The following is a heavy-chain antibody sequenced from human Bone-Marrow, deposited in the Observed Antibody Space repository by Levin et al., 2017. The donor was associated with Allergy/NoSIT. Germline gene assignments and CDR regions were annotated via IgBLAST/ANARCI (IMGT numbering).Heavy chain of an antibody. J-gene: IGHJ6*02. V-gene: IGHV2-5*02. CDR2: IYWDNDK. CDR1: GFSLRTPGVG. CDR3: VHMFGMFTGRYYHYYGMDV. D-gene: IGHD3-16*01. Sequence: SGPTLVKPTQTLTLTCTFSGFSLRTPGVGVGWVRQPPGKALEWLALIYWDNDKIYRPSLKSRLTINKDTSKNEVVLALNTMDPMDTATYFCVHMFGMFTGRYYHYYGMDVWGQGTTVTVSS.